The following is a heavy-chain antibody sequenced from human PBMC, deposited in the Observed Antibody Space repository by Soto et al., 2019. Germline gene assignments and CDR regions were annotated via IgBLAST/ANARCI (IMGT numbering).Heavy chain of an antibody. V-gene: IGHV4-39*01. CDR2: IYYSGST. J-gene: IGHJ4*02. Sequence: PSETLSLTCTVSGGSISSNTDYWGWIRQPPGKGLEWIGSIYYSGSTYYNPSLKSRVTISVDTSKNQFSLKLNSVTAADTAVYYCARHGYYDSSGRFYWGQGTLVTV. D-gene: IGHD3-22*01. CDR1: GGSISSNTDY. CDR3: ARHGYYDSSGRFY.